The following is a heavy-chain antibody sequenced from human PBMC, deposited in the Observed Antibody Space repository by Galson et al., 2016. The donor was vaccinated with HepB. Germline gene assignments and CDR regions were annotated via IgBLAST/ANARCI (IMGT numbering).Heavy chain of an antibody. D-gene: IGHD3-10*01. V-gene: IGHV3-30*09. CDR1: GFTLNNYA. J-gene: IGHJ5*02. CDR2: ISYDGSNR. CDR3: ASERGREGGWLDP. Sequence: SLRLSCAASGFTLNNYALNWVRQAPGKGLEWVALISYDGSNRYYGDPVRGRFAISRDTSKNTVYLQMNSLRPENTAVYYCASERGREGGWLDPWGQEPRFTVSS.